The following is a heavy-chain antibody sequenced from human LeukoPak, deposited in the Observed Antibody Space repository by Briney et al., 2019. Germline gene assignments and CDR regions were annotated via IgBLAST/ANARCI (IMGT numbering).Heavy chain of an antibody. V-gene: IGHV3-23*01. Sequence: GGGLRLSCAASGFTFSRYAMSGVRQAPGKGLEWVSGISGSGGSTYYAASLKGRFTIYRDNSKNTLYLQMNSLRAEDTAVYYCAKGRSLFDYWGQGPLVTVSS. CDR3: AKGRSLFDY. CDR2: ISGSGGST. CDR1: GFTFSRYA. J-gene: IGHJ4*02.